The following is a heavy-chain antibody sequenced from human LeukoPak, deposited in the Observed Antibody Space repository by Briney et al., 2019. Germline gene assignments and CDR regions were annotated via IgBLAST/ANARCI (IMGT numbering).Heavy chain of an antibody. D-gene: IGHD6-19*01. CDR1: GGSISSSSYY. Sequence: PSETLSLTCTVSGGSISSSSYYWGWIRPPPGKGLEWIGSIYYSESTYYNPSLKSRVTISVDTSKNQFSLKLSSVTAADTAVYYCARKSRSGWDRIHYFDYWGQGTLVTVSS. J-gene: IGHJ4*02. V-gene: IGHV4-39*01. CDR3: ARKSRSGWDRIHYFDY. CDR2: IYYSEST.